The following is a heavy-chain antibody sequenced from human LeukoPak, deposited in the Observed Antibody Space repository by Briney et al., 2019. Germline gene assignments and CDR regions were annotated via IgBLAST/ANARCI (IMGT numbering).Heavy chain of an antibody. J-gene: IGHJ3*02. CDR2: INSDGSST. Sequence: HPGGSLRLSCAASGFTLSTYWMPWVRQGPGKGLVWVARINSDGSSTSYAESVKGRFTISRDNAKNTLYLQMNNLRAEDTAVYYCARRYNDSSGYKGALDIWGQGTMATVSS. V-gene: IGHV3-74*01. D-gene: IGHD3-22*01. CDR3: ARRYNDSSGYKGALDI. CDR1: GFTLSTYW.